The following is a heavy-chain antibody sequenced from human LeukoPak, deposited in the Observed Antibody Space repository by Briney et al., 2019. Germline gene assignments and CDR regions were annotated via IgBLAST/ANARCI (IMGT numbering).Heavy chain of an antibody. J-gene: IGHJ4*02. V-gene: IGHV1-2*02. CDR1: GYTFTGYY. Sequence: GASVKVSCKASGYTFTGYYIHWVRQAPGQGLEWIGWINPNSGGTNYAQKFQGRVTMTRDTSISTAYMELSRLRSDDTAVYYCARVVVEMATTSDYWGQGTLVTVSS. D-gene: IGHD5-24*01. CDR3: ARVVVEMATTSDY. CDR2: INPNSGGT.